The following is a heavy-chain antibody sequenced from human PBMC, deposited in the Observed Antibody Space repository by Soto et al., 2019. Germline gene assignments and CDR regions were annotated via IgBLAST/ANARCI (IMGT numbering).Heavy chain of an antibody. V-gene: IGHV3-23*01. J-gene: IGHJ4*02. CDR1: GFTFSSYA. Sequence: EVQLLQSGGGLVQPGQSLTLSCAASGFTFSSYAMNWVRQVPGKGLEWVSAVSGSGDKTYYADSVKGRFTIYRDNFRNTLYLQMNNLRVEDTALYYCAKPEIFHSWGNGPDYWGPGTLVTVSS. D-gene: IGHD3-16*01. CDR3: AKPEIFHSWGNGPDY. CDR2: VSGSGDKT.